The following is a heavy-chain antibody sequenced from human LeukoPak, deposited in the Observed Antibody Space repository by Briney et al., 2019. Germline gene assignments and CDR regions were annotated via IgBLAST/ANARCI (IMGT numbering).Heavy chain of an antibody. V-gene: IGHV3-23*01. D-gene: IGHD6-13*01. CDR2: ISGSGGST. CDR3: AKRYSSSWSRYYGMGV. CDR1: GFTFSSYA. J-gene: IGHJ6*02. Sequence: GGSLRLSCAASGFTFSSYAMSWVRQAPGKGLEWVSAISGSGGSTYYADSVKGRFTISRDNSKNTLYLQMNSLRAEDTAVYYCAKRYSSSWSRYYGMGVWGQGTTVTVSS.